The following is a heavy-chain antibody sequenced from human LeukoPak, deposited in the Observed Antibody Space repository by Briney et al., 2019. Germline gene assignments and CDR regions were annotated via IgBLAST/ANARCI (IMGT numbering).Heavy chain of an antibody. Sequence: GGSLRLSCAASGFMFSSYGIHWVRQAPGKGLEWVSFIRYDGSNKYYADSVKGRFTISRDNSKNTLYLQMNSLRAEDTAVYYCAKSYTTIFGVVIGYWGQGTLVTVSS. V-gene: IGHV3-30*02. CDR1: GFMFSSYG. D-gene: IGHD3-3*01. CDR2: IRYDGSNK. J-gene: IGHJ4*02. CDR3: AKSYTTIFGVVIGY.